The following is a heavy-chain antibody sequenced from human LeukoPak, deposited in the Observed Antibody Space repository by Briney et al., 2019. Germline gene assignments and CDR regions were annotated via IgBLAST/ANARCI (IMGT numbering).Heavy chain of an antibody. CDR1: GGSFSGYY. D-gene: IGHD2-2*02. J-gene: IGHJ6*02. CDR2: INHSGST. CDR3: ARDRLVRYPAHTRPDRIYYYYGMDV. Sequence: NPSETLSLTCAVYGGSFSGYYWSWIRQPPGKGLEWIGEINHSGSTNYNPSLKSRVTISVDTSKNQFSLKLSSVTAADTAVYYCARDRLVRYPAHTRPDRIYYYYGMDVWGQGTTVTVSS. V-gene: IGHV4-34*01.